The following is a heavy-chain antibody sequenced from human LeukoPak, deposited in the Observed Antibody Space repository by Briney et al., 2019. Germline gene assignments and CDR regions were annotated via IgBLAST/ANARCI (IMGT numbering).Heavy chain of an antibody. CDR2: FSGSGGST. J-gene: IGHJ4*02. Sequence: GGSLRLSCAASGFTFSNYAMSWVRQAPGKGLEWVSDFSGSGGSTYYADSVKGRFTISRDNSKNTLYLQMNSLRAEDTAVYFCAASGLSRFGFWGQGTLVTVSS. D-gene: IGHD2/OR15-2a*01. CDR3: AASGLSRFGF. CDR1: GFTFSNYA. V-gene: IGHV3-23*01.